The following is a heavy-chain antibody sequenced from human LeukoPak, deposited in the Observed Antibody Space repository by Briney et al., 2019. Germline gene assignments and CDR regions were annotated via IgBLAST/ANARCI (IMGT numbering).Heavy chain of an antibody. CDR2: IYRSGST. J-gene: IGHJ4*02. V-gene: IGHV4-61*10. CDR1: GGSISSGSYY. Sequence: SETLSLTCTVSGGSISSGSYYWSWIRQPAGKRLEWIGHIYRSGSTNSNPSLKSRVTISEDTSKNQFSLKLSSVTAADTAVYYCARHSGWSGTSYWGQGTLVTVSS. CDR3: ARHSGWSGTSY. D-gene: IGHD3-3*01.